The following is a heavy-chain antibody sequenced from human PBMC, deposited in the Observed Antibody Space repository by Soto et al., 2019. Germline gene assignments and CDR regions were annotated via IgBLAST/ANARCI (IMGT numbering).Heavy chain of an antibody. CDR1: GFTFNSYS. J-gene: IGHJ3*01. V-gene: IGHV3-21*01. Sequence: LRLSCAVSGFTFNSYSMNWVRQAPGKGLEWVSSIRSFSNYMYYTDSVKGRFTISRDNAKNSLYLQMNSLRAEDTAVYYCARDQLYYNDISGRPLNAFDVWGQGTMVTVSS. CDR2: IRSFSNYM. CDR3: ARDQLYYNDISGRPLNAFDV. D-gene: IGHD3-22*01.